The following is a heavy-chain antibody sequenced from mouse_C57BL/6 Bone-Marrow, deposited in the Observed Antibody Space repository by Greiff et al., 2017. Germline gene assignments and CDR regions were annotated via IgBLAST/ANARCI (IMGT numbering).Heavy chain of an antibody. D-gene: IGHD3-2*02. V-gene: IGHV1-69*01. Sequence: QVQLQQPGAELVMPGASVKLSCVASGYTFTSYWMHWVRQRPEQGLEWIGEIGPSDSYTNYNHKFKGKSTLTGDKSSSTAYLQLSSLTSEDSAVYYCARRGSSGYLFAYWGQGTLVTVSA. CDR1: GYTFTSYW. CDR3: ARRGSSGYLFAY. J-gene: IGHJ3*01. CDR2: IGPSDSYT.